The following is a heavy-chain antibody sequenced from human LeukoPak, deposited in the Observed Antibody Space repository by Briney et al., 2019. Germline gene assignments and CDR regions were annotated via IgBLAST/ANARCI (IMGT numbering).Heavy chain of an antibody. CDR1: GGSISSYY. Sequence: PSETLSLTCTVSGGSISSYYWSWIRQPPGKGLEWIGYIYYSGSTNYNPSLKSRVTISVDTSKNQFSLKLSSVTAADTAVYYCARGWNPALDYWGQGTLVTVSS. J-gene: IGHJ4*02. CDR2: IYYSGST. V-gene: IGHV4-59*01. D-gene: IGHD1-1*01. CDR3: ARGWNPALDY.